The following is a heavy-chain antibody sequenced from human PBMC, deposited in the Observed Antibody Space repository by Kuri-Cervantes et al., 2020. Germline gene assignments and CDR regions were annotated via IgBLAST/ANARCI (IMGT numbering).Heavy chain of an antibody. J-gene: IGHJ6*02. CDR1: GFSFSTNG. V-gene: IGHV3-33*01. CDR3: ARARSSSSWYYYYGMDV. D-gene: IGHD6-13*01. CDR2: VWYDGGNK. Sequence: GESLKISCAASGFSFSTNGMHWVRQAPGKGLEWVAVVWYDGGNKYYADFVKGRFTISRDNSKNTLYLQMNSLRAEDTAVYYCARARSSSSWYYYYGMDVWGQGTTVTVSS.